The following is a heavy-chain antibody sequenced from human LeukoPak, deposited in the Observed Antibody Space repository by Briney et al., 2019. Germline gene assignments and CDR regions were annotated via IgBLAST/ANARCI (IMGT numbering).Heavy chain of an antibody. Sequence: SLRLSCAASGFTFDDYAMHWVRQAPGKGLEWVSGISWNSGSIGYADSVKGRFTISRDNAKNSLSLQMNSLRAEDTAVYYCARVLHKRNYDSSGYYGYWGQGTLVTVSS. CDR2: ISWNSGSI. J-gene: IGHJ4*02. CDR3: ARVLHKRNYDSSGYYGY. V-gene: IGHV3-9*01. CDR1: GFTFDDYA. D-gene: IGHD3-22*01.